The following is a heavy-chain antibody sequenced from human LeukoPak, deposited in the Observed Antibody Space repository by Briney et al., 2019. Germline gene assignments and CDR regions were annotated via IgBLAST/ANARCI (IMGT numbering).Heavy chain of an antibody. CDR2: INPHSGGT. CDR1: GYTFNGNC. Sequence: ASVKVSCKASGYTFNGNCIHWVRQAPGQGLEWMGWINPHSGGTNSAQKFQGWVTMTRDTSISTAYIELSRLTSDDTAIYYCARAKGDLFNGFYFDYWGQGTLITVSS. D-gene: IGHD3-9*01. V-gene: IGHV1-2*04. CDR3: ARAKGDLFNGFYFDY. J-gene: IGHJ4*02.